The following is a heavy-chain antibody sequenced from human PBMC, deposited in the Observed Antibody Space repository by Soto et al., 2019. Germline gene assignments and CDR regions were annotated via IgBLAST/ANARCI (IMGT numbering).Heavy chain of an antibody. V-gene: IGHV5-51*01. CDR3: ARGVSAGVDY. CDR1: GYSFSDYW. D-gene: IGHD1-26*01. CDR2: IYAGDSDT. J-gene: IGHJ4*02. Sequence: GESLKISCKGSGYSFSDYWIGWVRQMPGKGLEFMGTIYAGDSDTRYSPSFEGQVTMSVDKSINTAYMELTTLTSDDTAFYYCARGVSAGVDYWGQGTLVTVSS.